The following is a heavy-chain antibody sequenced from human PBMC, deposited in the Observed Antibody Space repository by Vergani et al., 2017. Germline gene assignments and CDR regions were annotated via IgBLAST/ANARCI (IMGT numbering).Heavy chain of an antibody. Sequence: EVHLLESGGGQVEAGGSLRLSCAASGFTFSTYAMTWVRQAPGKGLEWVSTISSDGGSTYYADSVKGRFTISRDNSKNTLSLQMNSLTAEDTAIYYCARMGGYDEGDAFRIGYFDSWGPGILVTVSS. CDR1: GFTFSTYA. CDR2: ISSDGGST. D-gene: IGHD3-22*01. J-gene: IGHJ4*02. V-gene: IGHV3-23*01. CDR3: ARMGGYDEGDAFRIGYFDS.